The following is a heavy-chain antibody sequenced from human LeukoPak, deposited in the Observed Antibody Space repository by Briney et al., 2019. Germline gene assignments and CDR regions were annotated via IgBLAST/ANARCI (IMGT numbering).Heavy chain of an antibody. CDR3: AKDITVPNWGVFDY. CDR2: ISGSGNTI. V-gene: IGHV3-23*01. CDR1: GFAFSMYS. Sequence: GGSLRLSCAASGFAFSMYSMNWVRQAPGKGLEWLSYISGSGNTIYYADSVKGRFTISRDNSKNTLYLQMNSLRAEDTAVYYCAKDITVPNWGVFDYWGQGILVTVSS. J-gene: IGHJ4*02. D-gene: IGHD7-27*01.